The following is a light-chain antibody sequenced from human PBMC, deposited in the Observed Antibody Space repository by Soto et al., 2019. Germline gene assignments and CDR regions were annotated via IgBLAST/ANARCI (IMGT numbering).Light chain of an antibody. CDR3: LQHNNYPWT. V-gene: IGKV1-17*03. Sequence: DIQMTQSPSAMSASVGDRVTITCRASQAISNYLVWFQLKPGKAPKRLIYAASSLQSGVPSRFSGSGSGTEFTLTIGSLQPEDFATYYCLQHNNYPWTFGQGTKVEVK. J-gene: IGKJ1*01. CDR2: AAS. CDR1: QAISNY.